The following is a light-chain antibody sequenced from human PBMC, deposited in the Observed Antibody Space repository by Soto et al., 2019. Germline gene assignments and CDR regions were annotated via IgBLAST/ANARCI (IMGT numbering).Light chain of an antibody. V-gene: IGLV3-21*02. CDR2: DDN. CDR3: HLWDSSDCHWV. CDR1: YIGSKS. Sequence: SSELTQPPSVSVAPGQTARITCGGNYIGSKSVHWCQQKPGQAPVMVVYDDNDRPSGIPERFSGSSSGNTATLTISRVEAGDEADYYCHLWDSSDCHWVFGGGTKLSVL. J-gene: IGLJ3*02.